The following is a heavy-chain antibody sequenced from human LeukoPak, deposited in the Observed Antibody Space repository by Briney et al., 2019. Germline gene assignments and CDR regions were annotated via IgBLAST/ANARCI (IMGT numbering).Heavy chain of an antibody. D-gene: IGHD6-19*01. Sequence: GGSLGLSCAASGFIFSNYGMHWVRQAPGKGLEWVAFIRYDESNKLYADSVKGRFTISRDNSKNILFLQMNSLRAEDTAVYYCATMQWLEGVDWFDPWGQGTLVTVSS. J-gene: IGHJ5*02. CDR2: IRYDESNK. CDR1: GFIFSNYG. CDR3: ATMQWLEGVDWFDP. V-gene: IGHV3-30*02.